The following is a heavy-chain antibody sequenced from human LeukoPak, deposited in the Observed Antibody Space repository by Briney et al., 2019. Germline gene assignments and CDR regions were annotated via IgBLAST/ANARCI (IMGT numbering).Heavy chain of an antibody. D-gene: IGHD4-17*01. J-gene: IGHJ4*02. CDR1: GFTFDDYA. V-gene: IGHV3-9*01. CDR2: ISWNSGSI. Sequence: PGGSLRLSCAASGFTFDDYAMHWVRQAPGKGLEWVSGISWNSGSIGYADSVKGRFTISRDNAKNSLYLQMNSLRAEDTALYYCAKGRMTTVNWLDYWGQGTLVTVSS. CDR3: AKGRMTTVNWLDY.